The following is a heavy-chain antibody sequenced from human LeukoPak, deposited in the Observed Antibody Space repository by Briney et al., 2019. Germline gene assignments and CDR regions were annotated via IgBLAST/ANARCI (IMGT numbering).Heavy chain of an antibody. J-gene: IGHJ3*02. V-gene: IGHV1-3*01. CDR3: ARDPTISEDAFDI. D-gene: IGHD3-9*01. Sequence: ASVKVSCKASGYTFTSYAMHWVRQAPGQRLEWMGWINAGNGNTKYSRQFQGRVTITRDTSASTAYMELSSLRSEDTAVYYCARDPTISEDAFDIWGQGTMVTVSS. CDR1: GYTFTSYA. CDR2: INAGNGNT.